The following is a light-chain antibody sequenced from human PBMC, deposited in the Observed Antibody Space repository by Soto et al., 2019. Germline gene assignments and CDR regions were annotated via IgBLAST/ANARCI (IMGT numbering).Light chain of an antibody. J-gene: IGLJ1*01. Sequence: QSALTQPASVSGSPGQSITISCTGTSRDVGAYNYVSWYQQHPGKVPKLMIYDVSNRPSGGSNRFSGSKSGNTASLTLSGLQAEDEADYYCSSYTNSKSYVFGTGTKVTVL. CDR2: DVS. CDR3: SSYTNSKSYV. CDR1: SRDVGAYNY. V-gene: IGLV2-14*03.